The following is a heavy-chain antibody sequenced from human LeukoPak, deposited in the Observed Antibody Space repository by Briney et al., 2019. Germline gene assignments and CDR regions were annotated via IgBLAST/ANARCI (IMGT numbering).Heavy chain of an antibody. D-gene: IGHD5-18*01. CDR2: IWFDGSNK. J-gene: IGHJ4*02. CDR3: ARESEYSYGSFDY. CDR1: GFTFSSYA. Sequence: PGGSLRLSCAASGFTFSSYALHWVRQAPGRGLDWVAVIWFDGSNKYYADSVKGRFTISRDNSKNTLYLQMNSLGAEDTAVYYCARESEYSYGSFDYWGQGTLVTVSS. V-gene: IGHV3-33*08.